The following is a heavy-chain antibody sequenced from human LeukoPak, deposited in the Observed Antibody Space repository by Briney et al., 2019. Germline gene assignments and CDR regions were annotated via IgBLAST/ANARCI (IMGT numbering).Heavy chain of an antibody. D-gene: IGHD3-10*01. CDR2: IYHSGST. Sequence: SKTLSLTCTVSGYSISSGYYWGWIRQPPGKGLEWIGSIYHSGSTYYNPSLKSRVTMSVDTSKNQFSLKLSSVTAADTAVYYCAAVLLWFGELSDDAFDIWGQGTMVTVSS. V-gene: IGHV4-38-2*02. J-gene: IGHJ3*02. CDR1: GYSISSGYY. CDR3: AAVLLWFGELSDDAFDI.